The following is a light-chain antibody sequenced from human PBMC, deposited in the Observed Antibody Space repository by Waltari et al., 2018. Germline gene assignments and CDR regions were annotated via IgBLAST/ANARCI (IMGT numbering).Light chain of an antibody. Sequence: EIVLTQSPGTLSLSPGERATLPCRASQSVNRVLAWYQQKPGQDPRLLIYGASNRATGIPDRFSGSGSGTDFSLTISRLDPEDFAVYYCQHYVRIPVTFGQGTKVEIK. CDR2: GAS. J-gene: IGKJ1*01. CDR1: QSVNRV. CDR3: QHYVRIPVT. V-gene: IGKV3-20*01.